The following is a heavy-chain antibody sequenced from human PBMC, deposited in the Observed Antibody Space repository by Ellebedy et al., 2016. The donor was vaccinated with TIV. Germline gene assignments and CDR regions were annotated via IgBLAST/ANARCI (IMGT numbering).Heavy chain of an antibody. D-gene: IGHD3-22*01. CDR3: ARTSYYDSSGYPLFDY. CDR2: IYYSGST. Sequence: MPSETLSLTCTVSGGSISTYYWSWIRQPPGKGLEWIGYIYYSGSTNYNPSLKSRVTLSVDTSQNQFTLKLSSVTAADTAVYYCARTSYYDSSGYPLFDYWGQGTLVTVSS. V-gene: IGHV4-59*08. CDR1: GGSISTYY. J-gene: IGHJ4*02.